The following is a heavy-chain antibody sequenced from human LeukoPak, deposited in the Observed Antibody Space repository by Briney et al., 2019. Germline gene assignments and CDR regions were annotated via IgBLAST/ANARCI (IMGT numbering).Heavy chain of an antibody. CDR3: ARDGYQLLLDAFDI. CDR2: ISAYNGNT. V-gene: IGHV1-18*04. Sequence: ASVKVSCKASGYTYTSYGISWVRQAPGQGLEWMGWISAYNGNTNYAQKLQGRVTMTTDTSTSTAYMELRSLRSDDTAVYYCARDGYQLLLDAFDIWGQGTMVTVSS. CDR1: GYTYTSYG. D-gene: IGHD2-2*01. J-gene: IGHJ3*02.